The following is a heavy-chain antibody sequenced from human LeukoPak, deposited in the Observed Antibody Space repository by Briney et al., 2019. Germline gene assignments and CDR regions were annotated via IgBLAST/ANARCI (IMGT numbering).Heavy chain of an antibody. Sequence: SETLSLTCTVSGGSISSGDYYWSWIRQPPGKGLEWIGYIYYSGSTYYNPSLKSRLTLSVDTSKNQFSLKLSSVTAADTAVYYCARGLGGYNYDYWGQGTLVTVSS. V-gene: IGHV4-30-4*01. D-gene: IGHD5-24*01. CDR1: GGSISSGDYY. CDR3: ARGLGGYNYDY. J-gene: IGHJ4*02. CDR2: IYYSGST.